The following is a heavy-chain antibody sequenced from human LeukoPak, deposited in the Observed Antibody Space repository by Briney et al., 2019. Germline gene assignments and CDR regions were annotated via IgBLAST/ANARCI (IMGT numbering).Heavy chain of an antibody. Sequence: GGSLRLSCAASGFTFSSYAMSWVRQAPGKGLEWVSGISWNSGSIGYADSVKGRFTISRDNAKNSLYLQMNSLRAEDTALYYCAKVDSSSWYEPAFDYWGQGTLVTVSS. CDR1: GFTFSSYA. CDR2: ISWNSGSI. V-gene: IGHV3-9*01. D-gene: IGHD6-13*01. CDR3: AKVDSSSWYEPAFDY. J-gene: IGHJ4*02.